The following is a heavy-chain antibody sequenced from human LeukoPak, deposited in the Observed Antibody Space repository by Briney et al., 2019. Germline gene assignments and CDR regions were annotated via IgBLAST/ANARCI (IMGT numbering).Heavy chain of an antibody. V-gene: IGHV3-30*04. CDR1: GFTFSSYA. D-gene: IGHD3-10*01. J-gene: IGHJ6*03. CDR3: ARIRFGESYAPKSYYYYYMDV. Sequence: PGGSLRLSCAASGFTFSSYATHWVRQAPGKGLEWVAVISYDGSNKYYADSVKGRFTISRDNSKNTLYLQMNSLRAEDTAVYYFARIRFGESYAPKSYYYYYMDVWGKGTTVTISS. CDR2: ISYDGSNK.